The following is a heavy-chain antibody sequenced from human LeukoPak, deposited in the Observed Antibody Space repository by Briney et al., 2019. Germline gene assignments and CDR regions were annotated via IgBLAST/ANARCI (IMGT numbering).Heavy chain of an antibody. CDR2: ISSSSSYI. CDR1: GFTFSSYS. CDR3: ARGPPNFQTYYYGSGSYYNGYY. J-gene: IGHJ4*02. Sequence: GGSLRLSCAASGFTFSSYSMNWVRQAPGKGLEWVSSISSSSSYIYYADSVKGRFTISGDNAKNSLYLQMNSLRAEDTAVYYCARGPPNFQTYYYGSGSYYNGYYWGQGTLVTVSS. D-gene: IGHD3-10*01. V-gene: IGHV3-21*01.